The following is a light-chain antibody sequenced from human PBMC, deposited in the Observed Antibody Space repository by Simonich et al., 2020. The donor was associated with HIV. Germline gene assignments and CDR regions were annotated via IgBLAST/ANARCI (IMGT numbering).Light chain of an antibody. CDR1: QDIRIA. Sequence: AIQLTQSPSSLSASVGNRVPITCRTSQDIRIALAWYQQKPGKTPSVLIYDASRLESGVPSRFSGSGSGTDFTLTISGLQPEDVAVYYCQQYNGYPLTFGGGTKVEIK. CDR2: DAS. CDR3: QQYNGYPLT. J-gene: IGKJ4*01. V-gene: IGKV1-13*02.